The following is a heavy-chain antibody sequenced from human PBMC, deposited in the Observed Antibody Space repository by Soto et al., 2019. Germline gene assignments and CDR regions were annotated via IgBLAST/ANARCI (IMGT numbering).Heavy chain of an antibody. CDR1: GYMFPIYH. J-gene: IGHJ4*02. V-gene: IGHV5-10-1*01. D-gene: IGHD2-8*01. CDR2: IDPSDSRT. Sequence: LGESLKISCEASGYMFPIYHISWVRQMPGRGLEWVGKIDPSDSRTMYRPSSRARITISVDKSINTAYLEWGRLKASDTAMYYCARHDSNGDFDFCGQGTQVTVSS. CDR3: ARHDSNGDFDF.